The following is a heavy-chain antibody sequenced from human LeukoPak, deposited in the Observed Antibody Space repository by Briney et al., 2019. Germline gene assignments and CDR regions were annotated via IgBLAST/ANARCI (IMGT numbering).Heavy chain of an antibody. CDR1: GGSISSSSYY. Sequence: SETLSLTCTVSGGSISSSSYYWGWIRQPPGKGLEWIGNIYYSGSTYYNPSLRSRVTISVDTSKNQFSLKLSSVTAADTAVYYCARIPTNAVPAAHNGFDIWGQGTMLTVSS. V-gene: IGHV4-39*01. CDR2: IYYSGST. CDR3: ARIPTNAVPAAHNGFDI. D-gene: IGHD2-2*01. J-gene: IGHJ3*02.